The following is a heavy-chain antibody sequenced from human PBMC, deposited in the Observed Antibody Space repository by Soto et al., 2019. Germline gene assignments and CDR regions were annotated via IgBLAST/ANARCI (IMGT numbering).Heavy chain of an antibody. J-gene: IGHJ4*02. CDR2: ISGSGDIT. CDR3: ANLINSGSDY. V-gene: IGHV3-23*01. Sequence: GGALRLSCAASGVTFSSYAMSWVRQAPGKGLEWVSSISGSGDITNYADSVKGRFTISRDNSKNTLYLQMYSLRAEDTAVDYCANLINSGSDYWGQGTLVTVSS. CDR1: GVTFSSYA. D-gene: IGHD6-19*01.